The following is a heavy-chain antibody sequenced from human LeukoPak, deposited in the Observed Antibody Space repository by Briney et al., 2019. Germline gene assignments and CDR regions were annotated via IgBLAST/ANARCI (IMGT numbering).Heavy chain of an antibody. Sequence: ASVKVSCKASGGTVRRFGISWVRQATGQGLEWMGWMNPNSGNTGYAQKFQGRVTITRNTSISTAYMELSSLRSEDTAVYYCARHRSGYIAAAGSYWYFDLWGRGTLVTVSS. CDR1: GGTVRRFG. CDR3: ARHRSGYIAAAGSYWYFDL. J-gene: IGHJ2*01. V-gene: IGHV1-8*03. D-gene: IGHD6-13*01. CDR2: MNPNSGNT.